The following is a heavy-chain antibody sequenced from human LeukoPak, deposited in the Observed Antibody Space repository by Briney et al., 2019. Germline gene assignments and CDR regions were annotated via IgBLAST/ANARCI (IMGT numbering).Heavy chain of an antibody. CDR1: GYTFTSYD. CDR3: ARGLGIPGVYPDLRF. CDR2: MNPNSGNT. J-gene: IGHJ4*02. V-gene: IGHV1-8*01. D-gene: IGHD5/OR15-5a*01. Sequence: GASVKVSCKASGYTFTSYDINWVRQATGQELEWMGWMNPNSGNTGYAQKFQGRVTMTRDTSISTAYMELSSLRSEDTAVYYCARGLGIPGVYPDLRFWGQGTLVTVSS.